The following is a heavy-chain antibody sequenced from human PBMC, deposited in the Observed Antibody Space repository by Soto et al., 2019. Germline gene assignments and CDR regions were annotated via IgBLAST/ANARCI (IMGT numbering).Heavy chain of an antibody. D-gene: IGHD6-25*01. V-gene: IGHV1-69*02. CDR3: ARSPPAYNWFDP. CDR1: GGTFSSYT. J-gene: IGHJ5*02. CDR2: IIPILGIA. Sequence: KVSCKASGGTFSSYTISWVRQAPGQGLEWMGRIIPILGIANYAQKFQGRVTITADKSTSTAYMELSSLRSEDTAVYYCARSPPAYNWFDPWGQGTLVTVSS.